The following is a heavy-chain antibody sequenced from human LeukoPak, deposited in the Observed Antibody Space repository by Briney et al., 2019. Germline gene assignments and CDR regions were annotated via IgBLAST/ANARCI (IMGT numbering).Heavy chain of an antibody. CDR2: MKPNSGNT. D-gene: IGHD3-22*01. CDR3: ASYDSSGYYLGNAFDI. V-gene: IGHV1-8*01. CDR1: GYTFTSYD. Sequence: ASVKVSCKASGYTFTSYDINWVRQATGQGLEWMGWMKPNSGNTGYAQKFQGRVTMTRNTSISTAYMELSSLRSEDTAVYYCASYDSSGYYLGNAFDIWGQGTMVTVSS. J-gene: IGHJ3*02.